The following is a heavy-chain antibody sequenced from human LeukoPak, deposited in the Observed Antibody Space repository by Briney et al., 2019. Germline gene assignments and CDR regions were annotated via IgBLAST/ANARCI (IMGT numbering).Heavy chain of an antibody. CDR1: GASISSSSYY. V-gene: IGHV4-39*07. CDR3: ARGMARRQWLGRIKENLNWFDP. D-gene: IGHD6-19*01. J-gene: IGHJ5*02. CDR2: INHSGST. Sequence: SETLSLTCIVFGASISSSSYYWSWIRQPPGKGLEWIGEINHSGSTNYNPSLKSRVTISVDTSKNQFSLKLSSVTAADTAVYYCARGMARRQWLGRIKENLNWFDPWGQGTLVTVSS.